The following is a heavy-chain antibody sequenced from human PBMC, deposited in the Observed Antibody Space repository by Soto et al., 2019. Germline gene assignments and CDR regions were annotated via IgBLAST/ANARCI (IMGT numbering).Heavy chain of an antibody. D-gene: IGHD2-15*01. J-gene: IGHJ5*02. CDR2: VYPRDSDT. CDR1: GYIFIDYW. V-gene: IGHV5-51*01. Sequence: GASLKISCKASGYIFIDYWIGWVRQMPGTSLELMGIVYPRDSDTRYSPSFQGQVTISADRSTGTAFLQWRSVKASDTALYYCARPPLPGYSIPFNSWGQGTLVTVSS. CDR3: ARPPLPGYSIPFNS.